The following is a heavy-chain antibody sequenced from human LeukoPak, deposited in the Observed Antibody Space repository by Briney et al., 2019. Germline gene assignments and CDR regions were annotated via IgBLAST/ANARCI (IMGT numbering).Heavy chain of an antibody. Sequence: ASVKVSCKASGYTFTGYYMHWVRQAPGQGLEWMGWINPNSGGTNYAQKFQGRVTMTRDTSISTAYMELSRLRSDDTAVYYCARGKSYYDSSGYYNYWGQGTLVTVSS. J-gene: IGHJ4*02. V-gene: IGHV1-2*02. CDR3: ARGKSYYDSSGYYNY. CDR2: INPNSGGT. D-gene: IGHD3-22*01. CDR1: GYTFTGYY.